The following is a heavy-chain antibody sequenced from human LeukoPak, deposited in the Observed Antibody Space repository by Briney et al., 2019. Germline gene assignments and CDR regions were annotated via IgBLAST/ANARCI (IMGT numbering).Heavy chain of an antibody. Sequence: PSETLSLTCTVSGGSIRSYYWSWIRQPPGKGLEWIGYIYSSGSTNYNPSLKSRVSISVDTSKNQFSLKLSSMTAADTAVYYCARRSVYGSGSYSDWGQGTLVTVSS. J-gene: IGHJ4*02. CDR2: IYSSGST. D-gene: IGHD3-10*01. CDR3: ARRSVYGSGSYSD. V-gene: IGHV4-59*01. CDR1: GGSIRSYY.